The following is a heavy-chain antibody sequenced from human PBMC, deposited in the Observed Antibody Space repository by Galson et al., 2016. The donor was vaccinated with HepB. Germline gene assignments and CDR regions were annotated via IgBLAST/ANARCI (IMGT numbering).Heavy chain of an antibody. CDR2: ISGTTHIF. D-gene: IGHD3-3*01. Sequence: SLRLSCAASGFNFSPSSMNWVRQAPGKGLEWLSYISGTTHIFVSYADSVRGRFTIYRDNAKNSLYLHLNSLRDEETAVYYCARDFSWSFENWGQGTLVTVSS. J-gene: IGHJ4*02. CDR3: ARDFSWSFEN. CDR1: GFNFSPSS. V-gene: IGHV3-48*02.